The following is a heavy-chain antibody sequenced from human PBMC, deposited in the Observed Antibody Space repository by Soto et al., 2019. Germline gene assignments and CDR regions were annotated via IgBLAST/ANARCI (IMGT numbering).Heavy chain of an antibody. Sequence: QVQLVQSGAEVKKSGASVKVSCKASGYTFTSHDINWVRQATGQGLEWMGWMNPNSGNTGYAQKFQGRVTMTRNTSITTANMGRRSLRSEDTAWYYWPGWDYGYSARFAYWAREPWSPSPQ. CDR3: PGWDYGYSARFAY. D-gene: IGHD4-17*01. V-gene: IGHV1-8*01. J-gene: IGHJ4*02. CDR2: MNPNSGNT. CDR1: GYTFTSHD.